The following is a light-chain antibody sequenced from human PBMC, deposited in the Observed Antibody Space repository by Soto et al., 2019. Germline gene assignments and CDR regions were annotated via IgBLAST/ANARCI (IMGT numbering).Light chain of an antibody. CDR3: AAWDDSLNGYV. Sequence: QAVVTQPPSASGTPGQRVTISCSGSSSNIGSNSVTWYQQLPGTAPKLLIYSNDRRPSGVPDRLSGSKSGTSASLAISGLQSEDEADYYCAAWDDSLNGYVFGTGTKLTVL. CDR1: SSNIGSNS. V-gene: IGLV1-44*01. CDR2: SND. J-gene: IGLJ1*01.